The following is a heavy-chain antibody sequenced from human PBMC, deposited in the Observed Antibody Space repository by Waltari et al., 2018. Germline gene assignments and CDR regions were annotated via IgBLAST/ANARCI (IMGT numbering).Heavy chain of an antibody. CDR1: GFTFSSYS. CDR2: ISSSSSYI. Sequence: EVQLVESGGGLVKPGGSLRLSCAASGFTFSSYSMNWVRQAPGKGLEWVSSISSSSSYIYYADSVKGRFTISRDNAKNSLYLQMNSLRAEDTAVYYCARDLMTTVTTDFDYWGQGTQVTVSS. J-gene: IGHJ4*02. CDR3: ARDLMTTVTTDFDY. V-gene: IGHV3-21*01. D-gene: IGHD4-17*01.